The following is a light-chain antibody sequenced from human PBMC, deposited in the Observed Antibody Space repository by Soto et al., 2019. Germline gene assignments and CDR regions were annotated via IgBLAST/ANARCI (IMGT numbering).Light chain of an antibody. Sequence: QSALTQPASVSGSPGQSITISCTGTSNDIGGYNYVSWYQQHPGKAPKLMISEVSNRPSGVPNRFSASKSGKTASLTISGLQPEDEAVYFCCSYSRKTTHNWVFGGGTKVTVL. CDR2: EVS. V-gene: IGLV2-14*01. CDR3: CSYSRKTTHNWV. CDR1: SNDIGGYNY. J-gene: IGLJ3*02.